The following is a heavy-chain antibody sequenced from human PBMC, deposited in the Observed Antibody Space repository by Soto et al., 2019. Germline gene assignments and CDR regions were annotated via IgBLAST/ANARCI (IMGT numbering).Heavy chain of an antibody. V-gene: IGHV1-18*01. Sequence: GASVKVSCKASGYTFTNYGISWVRQAPGQGLEWMGWISAYNGNTNYAQKLQGRVTMTTDPSTSTAYMELRSLRAEDTAVYYCARGGLYYDFWSGPDAFDIWGQGTMVTVSS. D-gene: IGHD3-3*01. CDR3: ARGGLYYDFWSGPDAFDI. CDR1: GYTFTNYG. CDR2: ISAYNGNT. J-gene: IGHJ3*02.